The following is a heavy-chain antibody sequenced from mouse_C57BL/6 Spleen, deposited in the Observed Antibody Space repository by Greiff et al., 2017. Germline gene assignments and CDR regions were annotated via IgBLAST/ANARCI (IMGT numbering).Heavy chain of an antibody. Sequence: EVMLVESGGGLVKPGGSLKLSCAASGFTFSSYAMSWVRQTPEKRLEWVATISDGGSYTYYPDNVKGRFTISRDNAKNNLYLQMSHLKSEDTAMYYCARYRGSSNWGAMDYWGQGTSVTVSS. V-gene: IGHV5-4*03. CDR3: ARYRGSSNWGAMDY. D-gene: IGHD4-1*01. CDR2: ISDGGSYT. CDR1: GFTFSSYA. J-gene: IGHJ4*01.